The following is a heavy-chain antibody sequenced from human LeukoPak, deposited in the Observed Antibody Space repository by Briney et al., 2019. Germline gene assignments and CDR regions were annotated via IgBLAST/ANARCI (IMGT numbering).Heavy chain of an antibody. D-gene: IGHD3-22*01. CDR2: IYYSGST. V-gene: IGHV4-39*01. CDR1: GGSISSSSYY. Sequence: SETLSLTCTVSGGSISSSSYYWGWIRQPPGKGLEWTGSIYYSGSTYYNPSLKSRVTISVDTSKNQFSLKLSSVTAADTAVYYCARLSYYYDSSGSTHFDYWGQGTLVTVSS. J-gene: IGHJ4*02. CDR3: ARLSYYYDSSGSTHFDY.